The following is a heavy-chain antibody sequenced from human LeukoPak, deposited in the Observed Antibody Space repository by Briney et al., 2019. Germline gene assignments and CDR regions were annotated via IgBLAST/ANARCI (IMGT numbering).Heavy chain of an antibody. J-gene: IGHJ4*02. CDR2: SDNTGFT. Sequence: GGSLRLSCAASGFTFSSYEMNWVRQAPGKGLEWVSVSDNTGFTLYADSVKGRFTVSRDDSKNTLYLQMNSLRVEDTALYYCARDQNLWGQGTLVTVSS. V-gene: IGHV3-53*01. CDR3: ARDQNL. D-gene: IGHD2/OR15-2a*01. CDR1: GFTFSSYE.